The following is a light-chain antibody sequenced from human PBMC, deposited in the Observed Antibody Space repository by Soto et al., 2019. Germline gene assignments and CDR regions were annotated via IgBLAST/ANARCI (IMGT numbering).Light chain of an antibody. J-gene: IGKJ1*01. CDR3: QQYYSYPRT. V-gene: IGKV1-8*01. Sequence: AIRMTQSPSSLSASTGDRVTITCRASQGIRSYLAWYQQKPGKAPKLLIYAASTLQSGVPSRFSGSGSVTDFTLTISCLQSEDFANYYCQQYYSYPRTCGQGTKVEIK. CDR2: AAS. CDR1: QGIRSY.